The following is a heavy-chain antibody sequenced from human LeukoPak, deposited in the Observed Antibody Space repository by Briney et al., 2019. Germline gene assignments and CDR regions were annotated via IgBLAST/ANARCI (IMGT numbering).Heavy chain of an antibody. CDR1: GGSISSGSYY. D-gene: IGHD3-10*01. J-gene: IGHJ5*02. V-gene: IGHV4-61*02. CDR2: IYTSGST. CDR3: ARGLTAGSYYDNWFDP. Sequence: SETLSLTCTVSGGSISSGSYYWSWIRQPAGKGLEWIGRIYTSGSTNYNPSLKSRVTISVDTSKNQFSLRLSSVTAADTAVYYCARGLTAGSYYDNWFDPWGQGTLVTVSS.